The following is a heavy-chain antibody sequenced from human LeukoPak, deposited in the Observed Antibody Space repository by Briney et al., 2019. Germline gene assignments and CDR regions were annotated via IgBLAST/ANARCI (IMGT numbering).Heavy chain of an antibody. CDR3: ARGQGLRFLEWLSWFDP. CDR2: INHSGST. J-gene: IGHJ5*02. D-gene: IGHD3-3*01. CDR1: GGSFSGYY. Sequence: SETLSLTCAVYGGSFSGYYRSWIRQPPGRGLEWIGEINHSGSTNYNPSLKSRVTISVDTSKNQFSLKLSSVTAADTAVYYCARGQGLRFLEWLSWFDPWGQGTLVTVSS. V-gene: IGHV4-34*01.